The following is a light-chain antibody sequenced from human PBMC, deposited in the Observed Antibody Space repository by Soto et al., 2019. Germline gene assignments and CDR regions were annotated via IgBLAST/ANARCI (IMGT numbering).Light chain of an antibody. CDR1: SSDVGSYNR. CDR3: SSYTSSSTVV. Sequence: QSALTQPPSVSGSPGQSVTISCTGTSSDVGSYNRVSWYQQPPGTAPKLMIYEVSNRPSGVPDRFSGSKSGNSASLTISVIQAEDEADYYCSSYTSSSTVVFCGGTKLTVL. J-gene: IGLJ2*01. CDR2: EVS. V-gene: IGLV2-18*02.